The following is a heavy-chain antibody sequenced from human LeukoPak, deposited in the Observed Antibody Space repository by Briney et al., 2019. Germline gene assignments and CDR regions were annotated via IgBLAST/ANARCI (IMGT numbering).Heavy chain of an antibody. J-gene: IGHJ5*02. V-gene: IGHV1-69*04. CDR3: ARGKGFDP. CDR2: IIPIFGIA. CDR1: GGPFSSYA. Sequence: SVKVSCQASGGPFSSYAISWVRPAPGQGLEWMGRIIPIFGIANYAQKFQGRVTITADKSTSTAYMELSSLRSEDTAVYYCARGKGFDPWGQGTLVTVSS.